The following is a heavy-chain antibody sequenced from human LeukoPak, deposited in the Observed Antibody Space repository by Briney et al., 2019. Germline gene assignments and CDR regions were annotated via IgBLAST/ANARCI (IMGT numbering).Heavy chain of an antibody. CDR2: ISHSGGNT. Sequence: PGGSLRLSCAASGFTFSSYEMNWVRQAPGKGLEWVSAISHSGGNTYYADSVKGRFTISRDNSKNTLYLQMNSLRAEDTAVYYCAKEGSSAWCGDPLDYWGQGTLVTVSS. D-gene: IGHD6-19*01. CDR1: GFTFSSYE. V-gene: IGHV3-23*01. CDR3: AKEGSSAWCGDPLDY. J-gene: IGHJ4*02.